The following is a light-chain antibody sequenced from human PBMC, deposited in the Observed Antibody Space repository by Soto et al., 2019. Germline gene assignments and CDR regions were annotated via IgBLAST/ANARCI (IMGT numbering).Light chain of an antibody. CDR1: SSNIGAGYD. Sequence: QSVLTQPPSVSGAPGQRVTITCTGSSSNIGAGYDVHWYQQLPGTAPKLLIYGNTNRPSGVPDRFSGSKSGTSASLAITGLQAEDEADYYSQSYHRSLTGNLVFGGGTKVTVL. CDR2: GNT. CDR3: QSYHRSLTGNLV. J-gene: IGLJ2*01. V-gene: IGLV1-40*01.